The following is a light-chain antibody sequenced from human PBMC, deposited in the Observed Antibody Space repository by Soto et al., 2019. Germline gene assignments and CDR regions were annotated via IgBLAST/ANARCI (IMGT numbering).Light chain of an antibody. V-gene: IGLV2-18*01. CDR2: EVS. J-gene: IGLJ1*01. CDR3: SLYTSSSLYV. Sequence: QSALTQPPSVSGSPGQSVTISCTGTSSDVGSYNRVSWYQQPPGTAPKLMIYEVSNRPSGVPDRFSGPKSGNTASLTISGLQAEDEADYYCSLYTSSSLYVFGTGTKVTVL. CDR1: SSDVGSYNR.